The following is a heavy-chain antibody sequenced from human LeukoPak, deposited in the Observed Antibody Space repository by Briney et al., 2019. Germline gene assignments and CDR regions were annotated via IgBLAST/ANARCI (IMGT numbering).Heavy chain of an antibody. V-gene: IGHV5-51*01. CDR1: GYSFTSYG. Sequence: GKSLKISCQGSGYSFTSYGLGWVRPMPGKGLEWMGILYPGDSDTRYSPSFQGQVTISADKSISTAYLQWSSLKASDTAMYYCARLYCSGGSCHFDYWGQGTLVTVSS. J-gene: IGHJ4*02. CDR2: LYPGDSDT. D-gene: IGHD2-15*01. CDR3: ARLYCSGGSCHFDY.